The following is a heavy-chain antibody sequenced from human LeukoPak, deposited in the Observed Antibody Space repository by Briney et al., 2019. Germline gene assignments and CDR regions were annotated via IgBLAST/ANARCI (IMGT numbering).Heavy chain of an antibody. V-gene: IGHV3-74*01. Sequence: PGGSLRLSCAASGFTFSSYWMHWVRQAPGKGLVWVSRINSDGSSTSYADSVKGRFTISRDNAKNTLYLQMNSLRAEDTAVYYCARARDGYPIGYFDYWGQGTLVTVSS. D-gene: IGHD5-24*01. CDR1: GFTFSSYW. CDR2: INSDGSST. J-gene: IGHJ4*02. CDR3: ARARDGYPIGYFDY.